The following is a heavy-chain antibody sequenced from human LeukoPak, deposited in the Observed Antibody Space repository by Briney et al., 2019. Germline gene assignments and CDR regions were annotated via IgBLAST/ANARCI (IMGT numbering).Heavy chain of an antibody. J-gene: IGHJ3*02. CDR1: GFTFNNYA. V-gene: IGHV3-23*01. CDR2: ISGSGGTT. CDR3: ARVVYCSGGSCHIFAFDI. D-gene: IGHD2-15*01. Sequence: GGSLRLSCAASGFTFNNYAMNWVRQAPGKGLEWVSVISGSGGTTYYADSVKGRFTISRDSSKNTLYLQMNSLRVDDTAVYYCARVVYCSGGSCHIFAFDIWGQGTMVTVSS.